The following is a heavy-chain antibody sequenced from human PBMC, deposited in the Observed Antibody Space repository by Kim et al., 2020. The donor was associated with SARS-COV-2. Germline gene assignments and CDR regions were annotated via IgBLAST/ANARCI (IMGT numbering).Heavy chain of an antibody. Sequence: DYAASVQDPFTISRGKSKSTLYVQMNGLRAEDTAVYYCAREGSGSYIDFWGQGTLVTVSS. CDR3: AREGSGSYIDF. V-gene: IGHV3-33*01. J-gene: IGHJ4*02. D-gene: IGHD1-26*01.